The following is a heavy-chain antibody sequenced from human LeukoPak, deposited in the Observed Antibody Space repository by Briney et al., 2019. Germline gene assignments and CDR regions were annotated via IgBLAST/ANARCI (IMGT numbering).Heavy chain of an antibody. J-gene: IGHJ4*02. CDR3: ARGYYSDSSGYHSALDF. D-gene: IGHD3-22*01. Sequence: SETLSLTCTVSGGSISGGGYYWSWIRQHPGKGLEWIGYIYHSGSTYYNPSLKSRVTISVDTSKSQFSLKLTSVTAADTAVYYCARGYYSDSSGYHSALDFWGQGIVVSVSS. CDR1: GGSISGGGYY. CDR2: IYHSGST. V-gene: IGHV4-31*03.